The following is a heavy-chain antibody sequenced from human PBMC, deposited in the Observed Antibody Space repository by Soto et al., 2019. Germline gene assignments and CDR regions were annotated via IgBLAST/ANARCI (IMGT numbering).Heavy chain of an antibody. D-gene: IGHD2-15*01. V-gene: IGHV3-74*01. CDR2: INSDGSSA. CDR3: ARGWSSFAQ. Sequence: EVQLVESGGGLVQPGGSLRLSCAASGFTFSSYWMFWVRQAPGNGLVWVSHINSDGSSANYADSVKGRFTISRDNAKNTLYLQMNSLRAEDTAVYYCARGWSSFAQWGQGTLVTVSS. CDR1: GFTFSSYW. J-gene: IGHJ4*02.